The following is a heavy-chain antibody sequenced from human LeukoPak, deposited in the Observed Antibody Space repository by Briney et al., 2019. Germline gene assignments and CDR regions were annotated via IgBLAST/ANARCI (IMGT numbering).Heavy chain of an antibody. CDR3: AREPIYYYGSGSYPQSDY. CDR1: GGSISSGSYY. CDR2: IYTSGST. D-gene: IGHD3-10*01. J-gene: IGHJ4*02. Sequence: PSETLSLTCTVSGGSISSGSYYWSWIRQPAGKGLEWIGRIYTSGSTNDNPSLKRRVTISVDTSKNKFSLKLSSVTAADTAVYYCAREPIYYYGSGSYPQSDYWGQGTLVTVSS. V-gene: IGHV4-61*02.